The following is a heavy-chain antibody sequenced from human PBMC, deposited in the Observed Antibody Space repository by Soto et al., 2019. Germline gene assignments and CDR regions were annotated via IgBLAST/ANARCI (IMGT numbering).Heavy chain of an antibody. V-gene: IGHV4-30-4*01. CDR1: GGSISSGDYY. CDR3: ARYDSSGPESDY. J-gene: IGHJ4*02. D-gene: IGHD3-22*01. Sequence: SEILSLTCTVSGGSISSGDYYWSWIRHPPGKGLEWIGYIYYSGSTYYNPSLKSRVTISVDTSKNQFSLKLSSVTAADTAVYYCARYDSSGPESDYWGQATLVTAYS. CDR2: IYYSGST.